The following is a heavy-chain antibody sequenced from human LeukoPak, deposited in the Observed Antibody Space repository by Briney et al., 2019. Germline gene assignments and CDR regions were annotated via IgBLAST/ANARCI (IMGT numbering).Heavy chain of an antibody. D-gene: IGHD3-10*01. Sequence: GRSLRLSCAASGFTLSSYGMHWVRQAPVKGLEWVAVISYDGSNKYYADSVKGRFTISRDNSKNTLYLQMNSLRAEDTAVYYCAKDLEGAINYWGQGTLVTVSS. CDR2: ISYDGSNK. J-gene: IGHJ4*02. CDR1: GFTLSSYG. CDR3: AKDLEGAINY. V-gene: IGHV3-30*18.